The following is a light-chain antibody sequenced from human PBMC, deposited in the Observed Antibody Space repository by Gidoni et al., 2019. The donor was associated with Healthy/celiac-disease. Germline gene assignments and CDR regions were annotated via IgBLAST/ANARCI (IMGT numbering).Light chain of an antibody. CDR1: QTVSSN. CDR2: GAS. V-gene: IGKV3-15*01. J-gene: IGKJ2*01. Sequence: ELVMTQPPATLSVSPGERATLSCRASQTVSSNLAWYQQKPGQAPRLLIYGASTRATGIPARFSGSGSGTEFTLTISSLQSEDFAVYYCQQYNNWTPYTFGQGTKLEIK. CDR3: QQYNNWTPYT.